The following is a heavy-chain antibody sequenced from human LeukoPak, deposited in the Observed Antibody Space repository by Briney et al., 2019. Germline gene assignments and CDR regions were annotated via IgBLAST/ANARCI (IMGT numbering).Heavy chain of an antibody. CDR1: GFTFSSYS. J-gene: IGHJ5*01. CDR3: AREGDLMGATMDS. CDR2: ISSSGSYI. D-gene: IGHD3-16*01. V-gene: IGHV3-21*01. Sequence: GGSLRLSCAASGFTFSSYSMNWVRQAPGKGLEWVSSISSSGSYIYYADSVKGRFTISRDNAKNSLYLQMNRLRAEDTAVYYCAREGDLMGATMDSWGQGTLVIVSS.